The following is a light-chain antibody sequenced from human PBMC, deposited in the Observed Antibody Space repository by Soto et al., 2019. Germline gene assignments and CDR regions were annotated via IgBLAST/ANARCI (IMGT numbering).Light chain of an antibody. CDR2: EVS. V-gene: IGLV2-14*01. CDR3: SSYTSSSTYV. J-gene: IGLJ1*01. Sequence: QSVLTQPASVSGSPGQSITISCTGTSSDVGGYNYVSWSQQHPGKAPQLMIYEVSNRPSGVSNRFSGSKSGNTASLTISGLQAEDDADYYCSSYTSSSTYVFGTGTKLTVL. CDR1: SSDVGGYNY.